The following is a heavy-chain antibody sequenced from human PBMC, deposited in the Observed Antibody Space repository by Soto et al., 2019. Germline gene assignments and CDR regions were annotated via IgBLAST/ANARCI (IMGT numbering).Heavy chain of an antibody. J-gene: IGHJ3*02. Sequence: PSETLSLTCAVSGASVSSGSYSWSWIRQPPGKGLEWIGFYFQGGDAYYNPSLESRVTISVDRSKNQFSLKLRSVTAADTAVYYYARLDYQSSGSYAFDIWGQGTTVTVSS. D-gene: IGHD3-22*01. CDR2: YFQGGDA. CDR1: GASVSSGSYS. V-gene: IGHV4-30-2*01. CDR3: ARLDYQSSGSYAFDI.